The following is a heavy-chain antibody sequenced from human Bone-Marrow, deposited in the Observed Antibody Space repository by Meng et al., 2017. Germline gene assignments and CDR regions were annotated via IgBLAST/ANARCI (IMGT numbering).Heavy chain of an antibody. CDR1: GGTFSSYA. CDR2: IIPIFGTA. J-gene: IGHJ5*02. CDR3: ARVVGYSGSYELDP. Sequence: GKSGVEWKKPGSSGKASCKAVGGTFSSYAISWVRQAPGQGLEWMGGIIPIFGTANYAQKFQGRVTITADKSTSTAYMELSSLRSEDTAVYYCARVVGYSGSYELDPWGQGTLVTVSS. V-gene: IGHV1-69*06. D-gene: IGHD1-26*01.